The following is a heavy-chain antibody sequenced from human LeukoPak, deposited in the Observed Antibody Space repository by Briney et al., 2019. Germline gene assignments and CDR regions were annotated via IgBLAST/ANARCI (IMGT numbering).Heavy chain of an antibody. CDR3: AKRMTREFDY. CDR1: GLSVSAIY. V-gene: IGHV3-53*01. CDR2: IYSEGDT. D-gene: IGHD4-11*01. Sequence: GGSLRLSCAASGLSVSAIYMSWVRQAPGKGLEWVSVIYSEGDTYYADSVKGRFTISRDNSKNTLYLQMNSLRAEDTAVYYCAKRMTREFDYWGQGTLVTVSS. J-gene: IGHJ4*02.